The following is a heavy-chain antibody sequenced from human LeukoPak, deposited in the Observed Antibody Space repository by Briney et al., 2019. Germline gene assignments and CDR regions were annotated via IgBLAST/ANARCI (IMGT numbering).Heavy chain of an antibody. V-gene: IGHV3-15*01. CDR3: TTDSRNSSSWYSIPYYYYYMDV. D-gene: IGHD6-13*01. CDR2: IKSKTDGGTT. CDR1: GFTFSSYW. J-gene: IGHJ6*03. Sequence: GGSLRLSCAASGFTFSSYWMSWVRQAPGKGLEWVGRIKSKTDGGTTDYAAPVKGRFTISRDDSKNTLYLQMNSLKTEDTAVYYCTTDSRNSSSWYSIPYYYYYMDVWGKGTTVTISS.